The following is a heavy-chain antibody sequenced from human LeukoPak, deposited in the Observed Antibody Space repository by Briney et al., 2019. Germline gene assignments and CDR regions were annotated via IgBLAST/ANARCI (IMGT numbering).Heavy chain of an antibody. J-gene: IGHJ6*02. Sequence: GGSLRLSCAASGFTFSSYGMHWVRQAPGKGLEWVAVISYDGSNKYYADSVKGRFTISRDNSKNTLYLQMNSLRAEDTAVYYCAKDASPTNYYYGMDVWGQGTPVTVSS. CDR1: GFTFSSYG. V-gene: IGHV3-30*18. CDR3: AKDASPTNYYYGMDV. CDR2: ISYDGSNK.